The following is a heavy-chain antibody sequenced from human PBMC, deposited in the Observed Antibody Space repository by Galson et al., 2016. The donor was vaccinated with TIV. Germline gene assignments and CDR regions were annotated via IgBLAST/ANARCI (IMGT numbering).Heavy chain of an antibody. J-gene: IGHJ4*02. V-gene: IGHV3-7*03. CDR2: VNQDGSVK. CDR3: ARAWAGGGSY. Sequence: SLRLSCAGSGFTFSSYWMAWVRQAPGKGLDWVANVNQDGSVKYYADSVKGRFTISRDNRKNSVNLQMNRLRVEDTAVYYGARAWAGGGSYWAQGIMVTVSS. D-gene: IGHD1-26*01. CDR1: GFTFSSYW.